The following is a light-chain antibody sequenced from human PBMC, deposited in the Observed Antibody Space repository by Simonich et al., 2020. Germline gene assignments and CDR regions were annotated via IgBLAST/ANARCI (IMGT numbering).Light chain of an antibody. CDR1: QSVLYSSNNKNY. J-gene: IGKJ3*01. Sequence: DIVMTQSPDSLAVSLGERATINCKSSQSVLYSSNNKNYLAWYQQKPGQPPKLLIYWESTQESGVPDRFSGSGSGTDFTLTISSLQAEDVAVYYCQQYYSTPFTFGPGTKVDIK. CDR3: QQYYSTPFT. CDR2: WES. V-gene: IGKV4-1*01.